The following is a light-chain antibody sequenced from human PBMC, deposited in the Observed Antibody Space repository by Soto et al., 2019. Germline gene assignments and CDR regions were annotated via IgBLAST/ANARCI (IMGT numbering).Light chain of an antibody. Sequence: QAALSQPASVSGSPGHSITISCTGTTSDGGKYKFVSWYQQFSVEAPKLISYEVSKRPSGVSHRFSGSESGNTAFLTISRPQAADESFYYCSTYTSDFKCVFGTGPK. CDR1: TSDGGKYKF. CDR3: STYTSDFKCV. V-gene: IGLV2-14*01. CDR2: EVS. J-gene: IGLJ1*01.